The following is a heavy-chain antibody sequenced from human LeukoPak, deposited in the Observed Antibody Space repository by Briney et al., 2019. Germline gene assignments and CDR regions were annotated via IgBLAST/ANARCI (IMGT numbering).Heavy chain of an antibody. CDR1: GFTFSSFA. CDR2: ISGGGITT. V-gene: IGHV3-23*01. CDR3: ARHGSGRNYFDPLDY. D-gene: IGHD1-26*01. Sequence: GGSLRLSCAASGFTFSSFAMSWVRQAPGKGLEWVSTISGGGITTYYADSAKGRFTVSRDNPKNTLNLQLDSLRVEDTAVYYCARHGSGRNYFDPLDYWGQGTLVTVSS. J-gene: IGHJ4*02.